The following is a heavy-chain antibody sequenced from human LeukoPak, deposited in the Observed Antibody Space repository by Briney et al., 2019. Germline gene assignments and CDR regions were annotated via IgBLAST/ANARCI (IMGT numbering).Heavy chain of an antibody. Sequence: PSETLSLTCTVSGGSISGYFWSWIRQPPGKGLEFIGYIYYTGSTDYNPSLKSRVTISVDTSTNQFSLMLSSVTAADTAVYYCAKFATVTVPNWLDPRGQGTLVTVSS. D-gene: IGHD4-11*01. CDR1: GGSISGYF. J-gene: IGHJ5*02. CDR3: AKFATVTVPNWLDP. V-gene: IGHV4-59*01. CDR2: IYYTGST.